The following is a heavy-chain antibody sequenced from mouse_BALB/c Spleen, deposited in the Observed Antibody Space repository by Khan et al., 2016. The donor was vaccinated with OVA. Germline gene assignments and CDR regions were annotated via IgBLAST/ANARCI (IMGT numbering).Heavy chain of an antibody. CDR2: INTYTGEP. Sequence: QVQLKESGPELKKPGETVKISCKASGYTFTNFGMNWVKQAPGKGLKWMGRINTYTGEPTYADDFKGRFAFSLETSASTAYLQINNLKNEDTATYFCARPPYFSYVMVYWGQGTSVTVSS. V-gene: IGHV9-3-1*01. J-gene: IGHJ4*01. D-gene: IGHD2-10*01. CDR3: ARPPYFSYVMVY. CDR1: GYTFTNFG.